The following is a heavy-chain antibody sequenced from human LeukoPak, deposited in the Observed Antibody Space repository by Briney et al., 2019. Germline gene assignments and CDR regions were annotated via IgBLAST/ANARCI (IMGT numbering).Heavy chain of an antibody. J-gene: IGHJ4*02. V-gene: IGHV3-30*02. D-gene: IGHD6-19*01. CDR3: AKITIAVAGTGGDY. CDR1: GFTFSSYG. Sequence: PGGSLRLSCAASGFTFSSYGMHWVRQAPGKGLEWVAFIRYDGSNKYYADSVKGRFTISRDNSKNTLYLQMNSLRAEDTAVYYCAKITIAVAGTGGDYWGQGTLVTVSS. CDR2: IRYDGSNK.